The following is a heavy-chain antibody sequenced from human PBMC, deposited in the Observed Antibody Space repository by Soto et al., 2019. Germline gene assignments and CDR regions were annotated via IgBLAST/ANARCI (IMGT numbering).Heavy chain of an antibody. CDR1: GLSLTSPGMC. Sequence: GSGPTLVNPTETLTVTCTLSGLSLTSPGMCVSWIRQSPGKALEWLALIVRDDDDKYYSTCLKTRLTISKDTRKNQVVPTMANMDPADTATYYCARSIRAPRKFNGMDVWGQGTTVTVSS. D-gene: IGHD1-20*01. CDR2: IVRDDDDK. J-gene: IGHJ6*02. CDR3: ARSIRAPRKFNGMDV. V-gene: IGHV2-70*13.